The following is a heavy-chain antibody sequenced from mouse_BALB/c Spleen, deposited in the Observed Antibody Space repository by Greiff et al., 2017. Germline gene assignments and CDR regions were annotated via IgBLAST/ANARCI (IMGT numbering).Heavy chain of an antibody. CDR3: ARRNDYDGGAMDY. CDR1: GFTFSSYA. CDR2: ISSGGST. D-gene: IGHD2-4*01. Sequence: EVQGVESGGGLVKPGGSLKLSCAASGFTFSSYAMSWVRQTPEKRLEWVASISSGGSTYYPDSVKGRFTISRDNARNILYLQMSSLRSEDTAMYYCARRNDYDGGAMDYWGQGTSVTVSS. J-gene: IGHJ4*01. V-gene: IGHV5-6-5*01.